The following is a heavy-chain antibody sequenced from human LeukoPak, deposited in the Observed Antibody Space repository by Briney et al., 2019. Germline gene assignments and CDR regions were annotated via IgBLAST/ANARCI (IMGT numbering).Heavy chain of an antibody. D-gene: IGHD2-2*01. CDR3: TRESRPFCPFAY. Sequence: PSETLSLTCGVSGGSIGITYYWSWVRPAPGEGLEWIGEISHSGTTNYNPSLRSRVAMSLDRANNQFSLGLKSVTAADTAVYCTRESRPFCPFAYWGRGGLVSVSS. V-gene: IGHV4-4*02. CDR1: GGSIGITYY. CDR2: ISHSGTT. J-gene: IGHJ4*02.